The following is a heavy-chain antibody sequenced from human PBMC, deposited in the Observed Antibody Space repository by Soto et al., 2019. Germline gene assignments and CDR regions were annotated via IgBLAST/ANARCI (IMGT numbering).Heavy chain of an antibody. Sequence: SVKVSCKASGFTFTSSAVQWVRQARGQGLEWMGWMIVDSGNTSYAQKFQDRVTMTRSTSISTAYMELSSLRSEDTAVYYCARNSGHRGNWFDPWGQGTLVTVSS. D-gene: IGHD3-10*01. CDR2: MIVDSGNT. CDR1: GFTFTSSA. J-gene: IGHJ5*02. V-gene: IGHV1-58*01. CDR3: ARNSGHRGNWFDP.